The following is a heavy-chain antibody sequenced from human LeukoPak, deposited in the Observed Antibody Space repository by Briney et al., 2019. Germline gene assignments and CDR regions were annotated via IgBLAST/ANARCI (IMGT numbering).Heavy chain of an antibody. CDR2: IIPIFGTA. Sequence: ASVKVSCKASGGTFTSYAISWVRHAPGQGLEWMGGIIPIFGTANYAQKFQCRVTITADKSTSTAYMELSSLRSEDTAVYYCAAAGGTGDAFDIWGQGTMVTVSS. CDR3: AAAGGTGDAFDI. V-gene: IGHV1-69*06. D-gene: IGHD6-13*01. J-gene: IGHJ3*02. CDR1: GGTFTSYA.